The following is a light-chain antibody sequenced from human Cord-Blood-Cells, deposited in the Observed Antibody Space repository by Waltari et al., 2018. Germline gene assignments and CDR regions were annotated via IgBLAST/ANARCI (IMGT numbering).Light chain of an antibody. V-gene: IGKV3-20*01. CDR1: PSVSSSY. Sequence: IVLTQSPGTLSLSPGERATLSCRASPSVSSSYLAWYQQKPGQAPRLLIYGASSRATGIPDRFSGSGAGTEFTITISRLEPEDFAVYYCQQYGSSPMYTFGQGTKLEIK. CDR2: GAS. CDR3: QQYGSSPMYT. J-gene: IGKJ2*01.